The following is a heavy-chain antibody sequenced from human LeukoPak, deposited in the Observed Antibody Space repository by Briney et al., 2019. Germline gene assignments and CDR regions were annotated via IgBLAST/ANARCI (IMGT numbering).Heavy chain of an antibody. Sequence: ASVKVSCKASGYTFTDYYMHWVRQAPGQGLEWMGWINPNSGGTNYAQKFQGKVTMTRDTSISTAYMELSRLRSDDTAVFYCAREEVIAAAGPTLDYWGQGALVTVSS. V-gene: IGHV1-2*02. CDR1: GYTFTDYY. D-gene: IGHD6-13*01. J-gene: IGHJ4*02. CDR3: AREEVIAAAGPTLDY. CDR2: INPNSGGT.